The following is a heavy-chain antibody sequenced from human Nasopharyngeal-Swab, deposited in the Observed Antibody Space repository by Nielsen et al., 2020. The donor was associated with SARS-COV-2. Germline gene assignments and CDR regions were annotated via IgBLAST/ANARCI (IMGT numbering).Heavy chain of an antibody. V-gene: IGHV3-9*01. CDR1: GFRFDYHD. J-gene: IGHJ4*02. D-gene: IGHD3-22*01. CDR2: ITWNSENL. CDR3: AKDIGAARDSSGYLHY. Sequence: SLKISCAASGFRFDYHDMHWVRQAPGKGLEWVSGITWNSENLGYADSVKGRFTTSRDNARNSLYLQMNSLRAEDTALYYCAKDIGAARDSSGYLHYWGQGTLVTVSS.